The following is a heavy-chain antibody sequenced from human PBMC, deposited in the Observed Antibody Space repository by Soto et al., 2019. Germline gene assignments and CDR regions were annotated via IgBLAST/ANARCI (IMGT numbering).Heavy chain of an antibody. V-gene: IGHV1-18*01. J-gene: IGHJ4*02. D-gene: IGHD2-2*01. Sequence: QVQLVQSGAELRKPGASVKVSCKASGYPFISYGFSWVRQAPGQRLEWLGWISAYDGDTKYEQKFQGRITMTTDTSTSTAYMELRSLKSDDTAVYYCARDVATAAIPLPVDYWGQGTLVTVSS. CDR3: ARDVATAAIPLPVDY. CDR2: ISAYDGDT. CDR1: GYPFISYG.